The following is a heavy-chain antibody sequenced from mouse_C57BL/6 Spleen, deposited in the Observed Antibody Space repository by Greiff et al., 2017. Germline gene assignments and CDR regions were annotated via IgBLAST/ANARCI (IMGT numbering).Heavy chain of an antibody. J-gene: IGHJ2*01. CDR3: ARGDYGSSYDD. CDR1: CYTFTSYW. D-gene: IGHD1-1*01. Sequence: VQLVESGAELAKPGASVKLSCKASCYTFTSYWMHWVKQRPGQGLEWIGYINPSSGYTKYNQKFKNKATLTANKSSSTAYMQLSSLTYEDSAVYYCARGDYGSSYDDWGQGTTLTVSS. CDR2: INPSSGYT. V-gene: IGHV1-7*01.